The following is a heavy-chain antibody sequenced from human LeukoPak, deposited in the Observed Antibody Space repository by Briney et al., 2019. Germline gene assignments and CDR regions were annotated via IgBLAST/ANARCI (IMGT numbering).Heavy chain of an antibody. CDR2: INAGNGNT. CDR1: GGSFSRYA. Sequence: ASVKVSCKASGGSFSRYAISWVRQAPGQRLEWMGWINAGNGNTKYSQKFQGRVTITRDTSASTAYMELSSLRSEDTAVYYCARDRPGPLGGFDYWGQGTLVTVSS. CDR3: ARDRPGPLGGFDY. J-gene: IGHJ4*02. D-gene: IGHD3-16*01. V-gene: IGHV1-3*01.